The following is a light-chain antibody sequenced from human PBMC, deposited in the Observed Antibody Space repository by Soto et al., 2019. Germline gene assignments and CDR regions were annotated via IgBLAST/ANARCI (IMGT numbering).Light chain of an antibody. J-gene: IGLJ1*01. V-gene: IGLV2-14*01. CDR2: DVS. CDR1: SSDVGAYNY. CDR3: GSYTTSSNYV. Sequence: QSVLAQPPSVSLSPGQSITISCTGTSSDVGAYNYVSWYQQHPGKAPKLMIYDVSHRPSGVSHRFSGSKSGNTASLTISGLQAEDEADYYCGSYTTSSNYVFGTGTKATVL.